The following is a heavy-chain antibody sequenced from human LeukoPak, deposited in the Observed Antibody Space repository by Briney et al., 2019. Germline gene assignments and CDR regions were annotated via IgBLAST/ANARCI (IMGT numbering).Heavy chain of an antibody. D-gene: IGHD3-10*01. V-gene: IGHV4-59*01. CDR3: ARVPRGYYYMDV. J-gene: IGHJ6*03. CDR1: GGSISSYY. CDR2: IYYSGST. Sequence: SETLSLTCTVSGGSISSYYWSWIRQPPGKGLEWIGYIYYSGSTNYNPSLKSRVTISVDTSKNQFSLKLSSVTAADTAVYYCARVPRGYYYMDVWGEGTTVTVSS.